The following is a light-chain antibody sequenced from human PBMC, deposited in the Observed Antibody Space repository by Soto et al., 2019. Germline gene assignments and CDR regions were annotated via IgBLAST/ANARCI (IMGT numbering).Light chain of an antibody. CDR1: QSVSSN. CDR3: QQYNNWPRT. CDR2: RAS. Sequence: EIVMTQSPATLSVSPGERATLSCRASQSVSSNLAWYQQKPGQAPSLLIYRASTRATGISARFSGSGSGTEFTLTISSLQSEDFAVYYCQQYNNWPRTVGQGTKVEIK. J-gene: IGKJ1*01. V-gene: IGKV3-15*01.